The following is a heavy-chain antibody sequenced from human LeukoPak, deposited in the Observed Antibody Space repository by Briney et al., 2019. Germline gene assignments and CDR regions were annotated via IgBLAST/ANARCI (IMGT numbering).Heavy chain of an antibody. CDR1: GGSFSGYY. V-gene: IGHV4-34*01. Sequence: SETLSLTCAVYGGSFSGYYWSWIRQPPGKGREWIGEINHSGSTNYNPSLKSRVPISVDTSKNHFSLKLSSVTAADTAVYYCARGGVTAAGTGCDYWGQGTLVTVSS. J-gene: IGHJ4*02. D-gene: IGHD6-13*01. CDR2: INHSGST. CDR3: ARGGVTAAGTGCDY.